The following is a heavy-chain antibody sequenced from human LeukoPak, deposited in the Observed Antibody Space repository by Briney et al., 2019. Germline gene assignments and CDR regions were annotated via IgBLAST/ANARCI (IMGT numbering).Heavy chain of an antibody. D-gene: IGHD5-18*01. V-gene: IGHV3-49*04. Sequence: PGRSLRLSCTVSGFTFGDYALNWVRQAPEKGLEWVGFIRSKAYGGTTEYAASGKGRFPISRDDSKSIAYLQMNRLQTGHTAVYYCTRWTYGYGDYWGQGSLVTVSS. CDR1: GFTFGDYA. CDR3: TRWTYGYGDY. CDR2: IRSKAYGGTT. J-gene: IGHJ4*02.